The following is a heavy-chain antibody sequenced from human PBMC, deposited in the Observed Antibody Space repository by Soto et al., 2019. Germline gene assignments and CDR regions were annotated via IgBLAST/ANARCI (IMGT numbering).Heavy chain of an antibody. CDR1: GFSLSSTRMA. Sequence: QITLKESGPTLVKPTQTLTLTCTFSGFSLSSTRMAVGWIRQPPGKALEWRALIYWDDDKRYSPFLKSRLTITKDTSKNQMVLTMSNMDPVDTARYYCAHIVVAGLGYDFDYWGQGTLVTVSS. V-gene: IGHV2-5*02. J-gene: IGHJ4*02. CDR3: AHIVVAGLGYDFDY. D-gene: IGHD6-19*01. CDR2: IYWDDDK.